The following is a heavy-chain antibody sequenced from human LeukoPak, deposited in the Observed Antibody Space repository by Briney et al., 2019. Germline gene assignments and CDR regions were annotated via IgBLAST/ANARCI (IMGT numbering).Heavy chain of an antibody. CDR3: ARHDTRRLGELSADDAFDI. Sequence: PSETLSLTCTVSGGSISSYYWSWIRQPPGKGLEWIGYIYYSGSTNYNPSLKSRVTISVDTSKNQFSLKLSSVTAADTAVYYCARHDTRRLGELSADDAFDIWGQGTMVTVSS. CDR2: IYYSGST. J-gene: IGHJ3*02. V-gene: IGHV4-59*08. CDR1: GGSISSYY. D-gene: IGHD3-16*02.